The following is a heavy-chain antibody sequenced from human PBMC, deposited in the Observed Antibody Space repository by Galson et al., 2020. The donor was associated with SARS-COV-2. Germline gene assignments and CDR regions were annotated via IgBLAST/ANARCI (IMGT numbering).Heavy chain of an antibody. CDR1: GFTFSSYA. D-gene: IGHD2-2*01. Sequence: GGSLRLSCSASGFTFSSYAMHWVRQAPGKGLEYVSAISSNGGSTYYADSVKGRFTISRDNSKNTLYLQMSSLRAEDTAVYYCVKDQMGYCSSTSCSGPSNPRYGFVYWGQGTLVTVSS. V-gene: IGHV3-64D*06. CDR3: VKDQMGYCSSTSCSGPSNPRYGFVY. J-gene: IGHJ4*02. CDR2: ISSNGGST.